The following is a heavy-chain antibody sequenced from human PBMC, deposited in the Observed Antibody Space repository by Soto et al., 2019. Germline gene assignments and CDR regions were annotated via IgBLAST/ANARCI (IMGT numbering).Heavy chain of an antibody. CDR2: IIPIFGTA. Sequence: QVQLVQSGAEVKKPGSSVMVSCKASGGTFSSYAISWVRQAPGQGLEWMGGIIPIFGTANYAQKFQGRVTITADESTSTAYMELSSLRSEDTAVYYCARDLILGYCSGGSCYSSDDAFDIWGQGTMVTVSS. CDR1: GGTFSSYA. V-gene: IGHV1-69*01. D-gene: IGHD2-15*01. CDR3: ARDLILGYCSGGSCYSSDDAFDI. J-gene: IGHJ3*02.